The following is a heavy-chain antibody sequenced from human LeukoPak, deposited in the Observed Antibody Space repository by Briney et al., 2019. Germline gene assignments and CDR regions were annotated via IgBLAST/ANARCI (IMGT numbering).Heavy chain of an antibody. J-gene: IGHJ4*02. V-gene: IGHV4-61*08. CDR1: GGSISSGGYS. D-gene: IGHD7-27*01. Sequence: SETLSLTCAVSGGSISSGGYSWSWIRQPPGKGLEWIGYIYYSGSTNYNPSLKSRVTISVDTSKNQFSLKLSSVTAADTAVYYCARGGRTGESFDYWGQGTLVTVSS. CDR2: IYYSGST. CDR3: ARGGRTGESFDY.